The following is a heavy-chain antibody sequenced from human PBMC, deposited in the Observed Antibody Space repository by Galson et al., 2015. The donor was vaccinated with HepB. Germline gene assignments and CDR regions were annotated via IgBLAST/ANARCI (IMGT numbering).Heavy chain of an antibody. Sequence: SLRLSCAASGFTFSSYGMHWVRQAPGKGLEWVAVIWYDGSNKYYADSVKGRFTISRDNSKNTLYLQMNSLRAEDTAVYYCARSGIVVVPAAMDYWYFDLWGRGTLVTVSS. J-gene: IGHJ2*01. CDR2: IWYDGSNK. CDR1: GFTFSSYG. D-gene: IGHD2-2*01. CDR3: ARSGIVVVPAAMDYWYFDL. V-gene: IGHV3-33*01.